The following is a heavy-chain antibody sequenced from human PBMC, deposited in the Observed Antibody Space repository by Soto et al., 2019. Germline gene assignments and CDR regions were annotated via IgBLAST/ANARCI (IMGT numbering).Heavy chain of an antibody. J-gene: IGHJ5*02. CDR1: GASISGFY. Sequence: SETLSLTCTVSGASISGFYWSWIRKSAGKGLEWIGRIYATGTTDYNPSLKSRVMMSVDTSKKQFSLKLRSVTAADTAVYYRVRDGTKTLRDWFDPWGQGISVTVS. CDR3: VRDGTKTLRDWFDP. CDR2: IYATGTT. V-gene: IGHV4-4*07. D-gene: IGHD1-1*01.